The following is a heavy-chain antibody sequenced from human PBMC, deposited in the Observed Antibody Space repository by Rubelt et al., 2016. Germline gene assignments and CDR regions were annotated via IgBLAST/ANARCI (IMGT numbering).Heavy chain of an antibody. CDR2: ISGYNGNT. CDR1: GSTFTRNG. Sequence: QVQLVQSGAEVKKPGASVKVSCKASGSTFTRNGFSWVRQAPGQGLEWMGWISGYNGNTHYAQKFQGRVTMATDTSTTTAYMERRSLRPDDTAVYYCARGRTGTTKNQLVDYWGQGTLVTVSS. J-gene: IGHJ4*02. D-gene: IGHD1-1*01. CDR3: ARGRTGTTKNQLVDY. V-gene: IGHV1-18*01.